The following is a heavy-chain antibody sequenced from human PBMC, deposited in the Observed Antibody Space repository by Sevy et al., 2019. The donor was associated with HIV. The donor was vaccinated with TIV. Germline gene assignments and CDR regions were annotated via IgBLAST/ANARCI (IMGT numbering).Heavy chain of an antibody. Sequence: GGSLRLSCAASGFTFSDYYMSWIRQAPGKGLEWVSYISSSGSTIYYGDSVKCRFTISRDNAKNSLYLQMNSLRAEDTAVYYCARDVTMIEGFDYWGQGTLVTVSS. V-gene: IGHV3-11*04. CDR3: ARDVTMIEGFDY. CDR2: ISSSGSTI. J-gene: IGHJ4*02. D-gene: IGHD3-22*01. CDR1: GFTFSDYY.